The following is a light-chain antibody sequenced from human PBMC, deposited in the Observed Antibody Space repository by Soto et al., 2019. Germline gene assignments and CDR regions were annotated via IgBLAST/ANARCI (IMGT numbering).Light chain of an antibody. V-gene: IGLV2-14*01. J-gene: IGLJ2*01. Sequence: QLVLTQPASVSGSPGQSFTISCTGTSSDVGGYNYVSWYQQHPGKAPKLMIYEVSNRPSGVSNRFSGSKSGNTASLTISGLQAEDEADYYCSSYTSSSTLVFGGGTKVTVL. CDR2: EVS. CDR3: SSYTSSSTLV. CDR1: SSDVGGYNY.